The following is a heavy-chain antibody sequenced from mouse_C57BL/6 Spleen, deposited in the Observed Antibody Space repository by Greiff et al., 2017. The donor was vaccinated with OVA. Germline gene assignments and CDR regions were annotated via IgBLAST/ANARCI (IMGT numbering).Heavy chain of an antibody. Sequence: QVQLQQPGAELVRPGSSVKLSCKASGYTFTSYWMHWVKQRPIQGLEWIGNIDPSDSETHYNQKFKDKATLTVDKSSSTAYMQLSSLTSEDSAVYYCAGGLRLGTHWYFDVWGTGTTVTVSS. CDR1: GYTFTSYW. D-gene: IGHD2-4*01. V-gene: IGHV1-52*01. J-gene: IGHJ1*03. CDR3: AGGLRLGTHWYFDV. CDR2: IDPSDSET.